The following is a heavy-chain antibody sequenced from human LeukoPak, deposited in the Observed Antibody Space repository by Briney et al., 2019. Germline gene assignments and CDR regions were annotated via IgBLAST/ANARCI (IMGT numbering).Heavy chain of an antibody. V-gene: IGHV1-8*03. Sequence: GASVKVSCKASGYTFTSYDINWVRQATGQGLEWMGWMNPNSGNTGYAQKLQGRVTITRNTSISTAYMELSSLRSEDTAVYYCARGLRTMATIIDYWGQGTLVTVSS. D-gene: IGHD5-24*01. J-gene: IGHJ4*02. CDR2: MNPNSGNT. CDR1: GYTFTSYD. CDR3: ARGLRTMATIIDY.